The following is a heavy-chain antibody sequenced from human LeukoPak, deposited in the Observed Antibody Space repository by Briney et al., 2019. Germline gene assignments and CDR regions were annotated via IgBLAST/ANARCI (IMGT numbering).Heavy chain of an antibody. CDR2: INPNSGGT. Sequence: ASVKVSCKASGYTFTGYYMYWVRQAPGQGLEWMGWINPNSGGTNYAQKFQGRVTMTRDTSISTAYMELSRLRSDDTAVYYCARVGQYSSSWYLAFDYWGQGTLVTVSS. CDR3: ARVGQYSSSWYLAFDY. CDR1: GYTFTGYY. D-gene: IGHD6-13*01. J-gene: IGHJ4*02. V-gene: IGHV1-2*02.